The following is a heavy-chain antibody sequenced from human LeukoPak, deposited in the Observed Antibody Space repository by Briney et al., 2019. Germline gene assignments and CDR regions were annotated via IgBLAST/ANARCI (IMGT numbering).Heavy chain of an antibody. CDR2: INPSGGST. D-gene: IGHD6-13*01. J-gene: IGHJ4*02. Sequence: ASVKVSCKASGYTFTGHYMHWVRQAPGQGLEWMGIINPSGGSTSYAQKFQGRVTMTRDMSTSTVYMELSSLRSEDTAVYYCARITRSWEFDYWGQGTLVTVSS. CDR3: ARITRSWEFDY. V-gene: IGHV1-46*01. CDR1: GYTFTGHY.